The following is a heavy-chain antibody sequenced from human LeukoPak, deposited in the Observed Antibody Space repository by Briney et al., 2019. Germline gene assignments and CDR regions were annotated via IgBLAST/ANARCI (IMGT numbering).Heavy chain of an antibody. CDR2: IYYSGST. CDR1: GGSISSYY. CDR3: ARHTDYSGSYYLSWFDP. Sequence: SETLSLTCTVSGGSISSYYWRWIRQPPGKGLEWIGYIYYSGSTNYNPSLKSRVTISVDTSKNQFSLKLSSVTAADTAVYYCARHTDYSGSYYLSWFDPWGQGTLVTVSS. D-gene: IGHD1-26*01. J-gene: IGHJ5*02. V-gene: IGHV4-59*08.